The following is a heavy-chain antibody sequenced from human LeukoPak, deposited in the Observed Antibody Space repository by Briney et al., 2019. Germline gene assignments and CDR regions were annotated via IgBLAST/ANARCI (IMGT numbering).Heavy chain of an antibody. D-gene: IGHD3-3*01. V-gene: IGHV4-39*07. Sequence: SETLSLTCTVSGGSISSSSHYWGWIRQPPGKGLEWIGSIYYSGSTYYNPSLKSRVTISVDTSKNQFSLKLGSVTAADTAVYYCARDERTIFGVVWEYYFDYWGQGTLVTVSS. J-gene: IGHJ4*02. CDR1: GGSISSSSHY. CDR2: IYYSGST. CDR3: ARDERTIFGVVWEYYFDY.